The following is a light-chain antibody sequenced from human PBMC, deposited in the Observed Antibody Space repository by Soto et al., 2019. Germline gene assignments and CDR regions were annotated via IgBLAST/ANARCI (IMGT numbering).Light chain of an antibody. CDR3: QQYNKWIT. J-gene: IGKJ5*01. V-gene: IGKV3D-15*01. Sequence: EMVMTQSPATLSVSPGERATLSCRASESVRSNLAWYQQKPGQAPRLLIYGASTRATGIPARFSGSGSGTDFTLTISSLQTEDLAVYYCQQYNKWITFGQGTRLDIK. CDR2: GAS. CDR1: ESVRSN.